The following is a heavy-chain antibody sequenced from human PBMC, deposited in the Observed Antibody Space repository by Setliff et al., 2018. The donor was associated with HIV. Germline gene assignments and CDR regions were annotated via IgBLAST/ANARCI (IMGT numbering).Heavy chain of an antibody. D-gene: IGHD5-12*01. V-gene: IGHV1-69*10. CDR3: ARDDRAVATIL. J-gene: IGHJ4*02. Sequence: SVKVSCKASGGSFSSYAITWVRQAPGQGLEWMGGLIPSFGIANYAQKFQGRVTMTRDTSISTAYMELSSLRSDDTAVYYCARDDRAVATILWGQGTLVTVS. CDR2: LIPSFGIA. CDR1: GGSFSSYA.